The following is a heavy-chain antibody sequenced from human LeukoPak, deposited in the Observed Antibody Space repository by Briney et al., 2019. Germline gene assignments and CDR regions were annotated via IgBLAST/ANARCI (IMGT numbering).Heavy chain of an antibody. V-gene: IGHV3-53*01. CDR3: AREVVSSPSYFDS. Sequence: GGSLRLSCAASGFSVSNSYMYWVRQAPGKGLEWVSFFYKGDSTYYAESVRGRFTISRDNSKNTPYLLMNSLIPEDTAVYYCAREVVSSPSYFDSWGQGTLVTVSS. J-gene: IGHJ4*02. CDR2: FYKGDST. CDR1: GFSVSNSY. D-gene: IGHD2-15*01.